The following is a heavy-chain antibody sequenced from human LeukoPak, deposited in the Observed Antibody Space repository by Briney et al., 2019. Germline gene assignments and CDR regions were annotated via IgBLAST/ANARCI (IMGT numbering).Heavy chain of an antibody. CDR3: ARFRRNYYDSSGSLAFDI. J-gene: IGHJ3*02. V-gene: IGHV4-31*03. D-gene: IGHD3-22*01. Sequence: SETLSLTCTVSGGSISSGGYYWSWIRQHPGKGLEWIGYIYYSGSTYYNPSLESRVTMSVDTSNNQFSLKPSSVTAADTAVYYCARFRRNYYDSSGSLAFDIWGQGTMVTVSS. CDR1: GGSISSGGYY. CDR2: IYYSGST.